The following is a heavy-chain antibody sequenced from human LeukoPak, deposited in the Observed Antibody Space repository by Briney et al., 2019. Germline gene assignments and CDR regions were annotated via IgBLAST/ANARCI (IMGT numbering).Heavy chain of an antibody. D-gene: IGHD6-13*01. V-gene: IGHV4-39*01. J-gene: IGHJ4*02. Sequence: SETLSPTCTVSGGSISSSSYYWGWIRQPPGKGLEWIGSIYYSGSTYYNPSLKSRVTISVDTSKNQFSLKLSSVTAADTAVYYCARTVRALVYDPRLFDYWGQGTLVTVSS. CDR1: GGSISSSSYY. CDR3: ARTVRALVYDPRLFDY. CDR2: IYYSGST.